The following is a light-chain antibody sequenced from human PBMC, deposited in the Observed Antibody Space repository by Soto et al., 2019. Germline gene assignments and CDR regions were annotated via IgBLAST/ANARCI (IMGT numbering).Light chain of an antibody. V-gene: IGKV2-28*01. CDR1: QSLLYNNTYNY. CDR3: MQALQSLT. CDR2: FGS. J-gene: IGKJ5*01. Sequence: EIVITQSPLTLPVTPGEPASISCRSSQSLLYNNTYNYLDWYVQKPGRSPQLLIYFGSNRAPGVPDRFSGSGSGTDFTLKINRVEAEDVGTYYCMQALQSLTFGQGTRLEIK.